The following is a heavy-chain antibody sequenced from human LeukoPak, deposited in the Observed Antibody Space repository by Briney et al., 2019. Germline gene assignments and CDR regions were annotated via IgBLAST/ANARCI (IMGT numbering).Heavy chain of an antibody. CDR2: INHSGST. Sequence: SETLSLTCAVYGGSFSGYYWSWIRQPPGKGLEWIGEINHSGSTNYNPSLKSRVTISVDTSKNQFSLKLSSVTAADTAVYYCAIAGVVPAAIIDYWGQGTLVTVSS. CDR1: GGSFSGYY. J-gene: IGHJ4*02. V-gene: IGHV4-34*01. CDR3: AIAGVVPAAIIDY. D-gene: IGHD2-2*01.